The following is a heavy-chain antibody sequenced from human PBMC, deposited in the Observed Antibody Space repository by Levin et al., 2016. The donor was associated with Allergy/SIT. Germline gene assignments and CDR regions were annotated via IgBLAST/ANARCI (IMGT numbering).Heavy chain of an antibody. CDR2: ITGSDDT. D-gene: IGHD2/OR15-2a*01. V-gene: IGHV3-23*01. CDR1: GFTFSTYV. Sequence: GESLKISCAASGFTFSTYVMTWVRQAPGKGLQWVSSITGSDDTYYADSVKGRYAISRDNSKNTLYLQINSLRADDTALYYCAKGKSSTELDWFDPWGQGTLVTVSS. CDR3: AKGKSSTELDWFDP. J-gene: IGHJ5*02.